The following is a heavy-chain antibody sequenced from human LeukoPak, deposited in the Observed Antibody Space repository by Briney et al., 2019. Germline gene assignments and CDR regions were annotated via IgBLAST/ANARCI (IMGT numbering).Heavy chain of an antibody. Sequence: SETLSLTCTVSSGSISSYYWSWIRQPAGKGLEWIGRIYTSGSTNYNPSLKSRVTMSVGTSKNQFSLKLSSVTAADTAVYYCAGSVAGTGHGWFDPWGQGTLVTVSS. CDR3: AGSVAGTGHGWFDP. D-gene: IGHD6-19*01. CDR1: SGSISSYY. J-gene: IGHJ5*02. V-gene: IGHV4-4*07. CDR2: IYTSGST.